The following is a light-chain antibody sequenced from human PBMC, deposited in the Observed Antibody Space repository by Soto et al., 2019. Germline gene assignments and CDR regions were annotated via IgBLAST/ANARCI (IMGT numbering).Light chain of an antibody. V-gene: IGKV3-15*01. CDR3: QQYNNWPLT. CDR2: GTS. J-gene: IGKJ4*01. Sequence: EIVMTQSPATLSVSPGERATLSCRASQSVYSNLAWYQQKPGQAPRLLIYGTSTRATGIPARFSGSGSGTEFSLTISSLQSEDFAVYYGQQYNNWPLTFGGGTKVEIK. CDR1: QSVYSN.